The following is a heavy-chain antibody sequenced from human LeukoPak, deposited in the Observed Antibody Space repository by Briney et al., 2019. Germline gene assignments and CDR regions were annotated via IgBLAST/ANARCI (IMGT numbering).Heavy chain of an antibody. Sequence: GGSQRLSCAASGFIFTNFTMHWVRQAPGKGLEWVAVVSYDGNIKYYSDSVKGRFTISRDNSKNTLYLQMNSLRAADTAVYYCAREISPYYDILTGAVDYWGQGALVTVSS. CDR3: AREISPYYDILTGAVDY. V-gene: IGHV3-30*04. CDR2: VSYDGNIK. J-gene: IGHJ4*02. D-gene: IGHD3-9*01. CDR1: GFIFTNFT.